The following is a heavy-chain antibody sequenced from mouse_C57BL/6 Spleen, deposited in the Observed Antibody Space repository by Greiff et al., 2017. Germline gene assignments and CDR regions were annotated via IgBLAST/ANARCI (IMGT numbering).Heavy chain of an antibody. D-gene: IGHD2-1*01. CDR1: GYTFTSYW. Sequence: QVHVKQPGAELVRPGTSVKLSCKASGYTFTSYWMHWVKQRPGQGLEWIGVIDPSDSYTNYNQKFKGKATLTVDTSSSTAYMQLSSLTSEDSAVYYCARRGYGNYVWYFDVWGTGTTVTVSS. V-gene: IGHV1-59*01. J-gene: IGHJ1*03. CDR3: ARRGYGNYVWYFDV. CDR2: IDPSDSYT.